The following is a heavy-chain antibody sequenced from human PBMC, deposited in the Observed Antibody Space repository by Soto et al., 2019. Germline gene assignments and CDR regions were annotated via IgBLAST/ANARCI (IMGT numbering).Heavy chain of an antibody. CDR1: GFTFSSYG. CDR3: AKDAYDSSGYYCWYYDL. Sequence: QVQLVESGGGVVQPGRSLRLSCAASGFTFSSYGMHWVRQAPGKGLEWVAVISYDGSNKYYADSVKGRFTISRDNSKNSLYLQMNSLRADDTAVYYCAKDAYDSSGYYCWYYDLWGRGTLVTVSS. CDR2: ISYDGSNK. J-gene: IGHJ2*01. V-gene: IGHV3-30*18. D-gene: IGHD3-22*01.